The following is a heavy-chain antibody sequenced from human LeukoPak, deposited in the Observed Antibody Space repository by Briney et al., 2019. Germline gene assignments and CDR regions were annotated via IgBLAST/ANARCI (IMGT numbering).Heavy chain of an antibody. J-gene: IGHJ1*01. CDR1: GYTLTELS. V-gene: IGHV1-24*01. D-gene: IGHD3-22*01. CDR2: FDPEDGET. Sequence: ASVKVSCKVSGYTLTELSMHWVRQAPGKGLEWMGGFDPEDGETIYAQKFQGRVTMTEDTSTDTAYMELSSLRSEDTAVYYCARNLYYYDSSGLLTLPTSYFQHWGQGTLVTVSS. CDR3: ARNLYYYDSSGLLTLPTSYFQH.